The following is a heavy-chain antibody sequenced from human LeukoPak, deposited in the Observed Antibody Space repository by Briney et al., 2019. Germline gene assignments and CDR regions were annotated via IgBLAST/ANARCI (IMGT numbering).Heavy chain of an antibody. CDR3: ARGGNRWELLIDY. CDR1: GGSISSSYW. V-gene: IGHV4-4*02. Sequence: PSETLSLTCAVSGGSISSSYWWSWVRQPPGKGLEWIGYIYYSGSTNYNPSLKSRVTISVDTSKNQFSLKLSSVTAADTAVYYCARGGNRWELLIDYWGQGTLVTVSS. CDR2: IYYSGST. J-gene: IGHJ4*02. D-gene: IGHD1-26*01.